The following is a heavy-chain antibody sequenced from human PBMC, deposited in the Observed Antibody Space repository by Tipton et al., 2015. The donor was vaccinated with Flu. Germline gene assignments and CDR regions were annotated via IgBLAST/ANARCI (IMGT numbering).Heavy chain of an antibody. D-gene: IGHD6-19*01. CDR1: GFNFNKYG. Sequence: LRLSCAASGFNFNKYGMHWVRQAPGKGLEWVAVIWYDGSNAYYAESVKGRFTISRDNSNNTLYLHTSRLRAEDTAMYFCATQRLYSGWTLDYWGQGALVTVSS. CDR3: ATQRLYSGWTLDY. V-gene: IGHV3-33*03. CDR2: IWYDGSNA. J-gene: IGHJ4*02.